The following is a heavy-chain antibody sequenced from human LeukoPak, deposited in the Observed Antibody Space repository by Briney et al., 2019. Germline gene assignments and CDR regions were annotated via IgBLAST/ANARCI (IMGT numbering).Heavy chain of an antibody. Sequence: ASVKVSCKASGGTFSSYAISWVRQAPGQGLEWMGGIIPIFGTANYAQKFQGRVTITTDESTSTAYMELSSPRSEDTAVYYCARGIAAAGLNWFDPWGQGTLVTVSS. V-gene: IGHV1-69*05. CDR2: IIPIFGTA. CDR1: GGTFSSYA. CDR3: ARGIAAAGLNWFDP. D-gene: IGHD6-13*01. J-gene: IGHJ5*02.